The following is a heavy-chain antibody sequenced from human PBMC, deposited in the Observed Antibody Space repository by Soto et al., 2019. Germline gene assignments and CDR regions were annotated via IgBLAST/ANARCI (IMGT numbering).Heavy chain of an antibody. CDR3: AKSGREKSYYYDSSGYLGYFDY. Sequence: GSLRLSCAASGFTFSSYAMSWVRQAPGKGLEWVSAISGSGGSTYYADSVKGRFTISRDNSKNTLYLQMNSLRAEDTAVYYCAKSGREKSYYYDSSGYLGYFDYWGQGTLVTVSS. CDR2: ISGSGGST. CDR1: GFTFSSYA. V-gene: IGHV3-23*01. J-gene: IGHJ4*02. D-gene: IGHD3-22*01.